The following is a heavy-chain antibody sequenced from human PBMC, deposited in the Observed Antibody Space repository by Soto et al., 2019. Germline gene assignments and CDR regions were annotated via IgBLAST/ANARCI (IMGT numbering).Heavy chain of an antibody. Sequence: ASVKFSCKASGYTFTTYGISWVRQAPGQGLEWMGWISAYNGNTKYAQKFQGRVTMTRDTSTSTAYMELRSLRSDDTAVYYCARDYSSSWYGWFDPWGQGTLVTVSS. V-gene: IGHV1-18*04. CDR2: ISAYNGNT. D-gene: IGHD6-13*01. J-gene: IGHJ5*02. CDR1: GYTFTTYG. CDR3: ARDYSSSWYGWFDP.